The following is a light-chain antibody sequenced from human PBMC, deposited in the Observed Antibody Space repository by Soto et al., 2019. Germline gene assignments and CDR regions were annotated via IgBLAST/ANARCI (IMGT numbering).Light chain of an antibody. CDR1: QSVLYSSNNKNY. CDR3: QQYLITPPT. CDR2: SAS. J-gene: IGKJ2*01. Sequence: DIVMTQSPDSLPVSLGERATINCESSQSVLYSSNNKNYLAWYQQKPGQPPKLLIYSASTRESGVPDRVSGMGHGTDFTLTINSLQAEDVAVYYCQQYLITPPTFGQGTKLEIK. V-gene: IGKV4-1*01.